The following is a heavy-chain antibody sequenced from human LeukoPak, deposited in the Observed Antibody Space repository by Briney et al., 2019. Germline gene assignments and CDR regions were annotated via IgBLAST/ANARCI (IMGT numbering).Heavy chain of an antibody. CDR2: IKQDGSEK. CDR3: ARGWIYAFRFDD. D-gene: IGHD5/OR15-5a*01. Sequence: PGGSLRLSCEACGLTFSDNWMTWVRQAPGKGLEWLAHIKQDGSEKYYVDSNKGRFTISRDNAKNLVYLQRNSLRAEDTAGYYCARGWIYAFRFDDWGQGTLVTVSS. J-gene: IGHJ4*02. V-gene: IGHV3-7*01. CDR1: GLTFSDNW.